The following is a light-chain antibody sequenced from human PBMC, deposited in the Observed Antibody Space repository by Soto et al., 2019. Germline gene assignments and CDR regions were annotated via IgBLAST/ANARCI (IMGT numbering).Light chain of an antibody. V-gene: IGKV1-13*02. Sequence: AIQLTQSPSSLSASVGDRVTITCRASQDIRGALAWYQQKPGKAPKFLIFDVSTLQSGVPSRFSGGGSGTDFTLTISRLQPEDFGTYYCQQFNTYPITFGQGTRLEIK. J-gene: IGKJ5*01. CDR2: DVS. CDR3: QQFNTYPIT. CDR1: QDIRGA.